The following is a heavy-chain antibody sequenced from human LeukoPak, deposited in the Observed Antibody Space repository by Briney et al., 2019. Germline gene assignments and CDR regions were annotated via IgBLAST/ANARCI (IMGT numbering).Heavy chain of an antibody. Sequence: ASVKVSCKASGYTFTNFGIGWVRQAPGQGLEWMGWISTYNGNTNYAQILQGRVTMTADTSTSTAYMELRSLRSDDSAVYYCVREGGWGINDYGGRIDYWGQGTLVTVSS. D-gene: IGHD4-23*01. J-gene: IGHJ4*02. CDR2: ISTYNGNT. V-gene: IGHV1-18*01. CDR1: GYTFTNFG. CDR3: VREGGWGINDYGGRIDY.